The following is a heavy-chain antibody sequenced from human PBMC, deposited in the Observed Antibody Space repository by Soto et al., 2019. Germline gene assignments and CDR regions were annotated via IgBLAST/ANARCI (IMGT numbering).Heavy chain of an antibody. J-gene: IGHJ5*02. CDR2: ISGSGGST. Sequence: GGSLRLSCAASGFTFSSYAMSWVRQAPGKGLEWVSAISGSGGSTYYADSVKGRFTISRDDSKNTLYLQMNSLRAEDTAVYYCAKDGQGDGWFDPWGQGTLVTVSS. V-gene: IGHV3-23*01. CDR3: AKDGQGDGWFDP. D-gene: IGHD3-16*01. CDR1: GFTFSSYA.